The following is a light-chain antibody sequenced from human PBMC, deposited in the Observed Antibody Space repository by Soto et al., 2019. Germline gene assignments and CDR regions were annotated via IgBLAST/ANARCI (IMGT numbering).Light chain of an antibody. CDR2: EVS. J-gene: IGLJ7*01. Sequence: QSALTQAASVSGSPGQSITIPCTGTSSDIGSYNYVSWFQQYPGKAPKLIISEVSNRPSGVSTRFSGSKSGITASLTISGLQAEDEADYYCSSYTTSSTVVFGGGTQLTVL. V-gene: IGLV2-14*01. CDR3: SSYTTSSTVV. CDR1: SSDIGSYNY.